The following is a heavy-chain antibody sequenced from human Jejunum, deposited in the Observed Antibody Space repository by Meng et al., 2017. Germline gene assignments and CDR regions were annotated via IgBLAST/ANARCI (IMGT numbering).Heavy chain of an antibody. CDR3: AKDRIRDSLYEFDY. CDR1: GFTFSSFE. Sequence: GGSLRLSCAVSGFTFSSFEVNWVRQAPGKGLEWISYISHTDNTVKSAASVRGRFTISRDNAKNSLYLQMNSLRAEDTAIYYCAKDRIRDSLYEFDYWGRGTLVTVSS. V-gene: IGHV3-48*03. J-gene: IGHJ4*02. CDR2: ISHTDNTV. D-gene: IGHD5/OR15-5a*01.